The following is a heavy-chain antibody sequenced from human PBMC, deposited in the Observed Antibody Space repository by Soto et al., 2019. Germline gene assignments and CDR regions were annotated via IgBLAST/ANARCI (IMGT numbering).Heavy chain of an antibody. D-gene: IGHD3-9*01. CDR2: INPSGGST. J-gene: IGHJ6*02. Sequence: ASVKVSCKASGYTFTSYYMHWVRQAPGQGLEWMGIINPSGGSTSYAQKFQGRVTMTRDTSTSTVYMELSSLRSEDTAVYYCARDPRYFDWLSPVYYYYYGMDVWGQGTTVTVSS. V-gene: IGHV1-46*03. CDR1: GYTFTSYY. CDR3: ARDPRYFDWLSPVYYYYYGMDV.